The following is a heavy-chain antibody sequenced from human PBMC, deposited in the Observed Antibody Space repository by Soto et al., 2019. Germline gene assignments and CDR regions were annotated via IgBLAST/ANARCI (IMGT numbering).Heavy chain of an antibody. CDR2: IIPIFGTA. Sequence: GASVKVSCKASGYTFTSYAMHWVRQAPGQRLEWMGGIIPIFGTANYAQKFQGRVTITADESTSTAYMELSSLRSEDTAVYYCARGDTIFGAPAHFDYWGQGTLVTVSS. J-gene: IGHJ4*02. D-gene: IGHD3-3*01. CDR1: GYTFTSYA. CDR3: ARGDTIFGAPAHFDY. V-gene: IGHV1-69*13.